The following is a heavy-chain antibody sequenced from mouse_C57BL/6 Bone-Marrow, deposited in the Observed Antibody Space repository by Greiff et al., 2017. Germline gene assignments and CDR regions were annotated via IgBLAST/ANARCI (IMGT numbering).Heavy chain of an antibody. CDR2: IDPSDSYT. V-gene: IGHV1-69*01. CDR1: GYTFTSYW. CDR3: AGGSYRFDY. Sequence: VQLQQPGAELVMPGASVKLSCKASGYTFTSYWMHWVKQRPGQGLEWIGEIDPSDSYTNYNQKFKGKSTLTVDKSSSTAYMQLSSLTSEDSAVYYYAGGSYRFDYWGQGTTLTVSS. D-gene: IGHD1-1*01. J-gene: IGHJ2*01.